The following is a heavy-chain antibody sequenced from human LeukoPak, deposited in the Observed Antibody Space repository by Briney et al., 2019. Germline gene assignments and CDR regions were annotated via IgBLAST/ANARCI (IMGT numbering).Heavy chain of an antibody. J-gene: IGHJ4*02. D-gene: IGHD4-11*01. CDR1: RGSISSSSYY. CDR3: ARILTTFDS. CDR2: FYYIGGT. Sequence: SKTLSLTCTVSRGSISSSSYYWGWIRQPPGKRLEWIGSFYYIGGTYYNPSLEGRVTISADSSKNQFSLKLTSVTAADTALYYCARILTTFDSWGQGTLVTVSS. V-gene: IGHV4-39*01.